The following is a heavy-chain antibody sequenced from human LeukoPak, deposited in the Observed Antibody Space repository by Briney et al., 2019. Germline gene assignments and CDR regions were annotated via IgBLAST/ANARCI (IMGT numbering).Heavy chain of an antibody. CDR2: IGGSGGST. J-gene: IGHJ4*02. V-gene: IGHV3-23*01. CDR1: GFTFTSYA. D-gene: IGHD6-19*01. Sequence: PGGSLRLSCAASGFTFTSYAMSWVRQAPGKGLEWVSAIGGSGGSTYYADSVKGRFTISRDSSKNTLYLQMNSLRAEDTAVYYCAKVGAVAAFPRDFDYWGQGTLVTVSS. CDR3: AKVGAVAAFPRDFDY.